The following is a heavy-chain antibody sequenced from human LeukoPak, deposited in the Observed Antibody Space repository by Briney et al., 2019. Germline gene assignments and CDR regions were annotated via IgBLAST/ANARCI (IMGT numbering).Heavy chain of an antibody. CDR1: GYTFSSYA. V-gene: IGHV3-64*02. CDR2: ISSNGGST. Sequence: GGSLRLSCAASGYTFSSYAMHWVRQAPGKGLEYVSAISSNGGSTYYADSVKGRFTISRDNSKNTLYLQMGSLRAEDMAVYYCTRAYSSGWSAYFDYWGQGTLVTVSS. CDR3: TRAYSSGWSAYFDY. J-gene: IGHJ4*02. D-gene: IGHD6-19*01.